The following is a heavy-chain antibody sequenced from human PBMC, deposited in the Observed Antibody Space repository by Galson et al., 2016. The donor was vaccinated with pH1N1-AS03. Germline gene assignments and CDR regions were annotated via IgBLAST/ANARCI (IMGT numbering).Heavy chain of an antibody. CDR2: TYWRSKWYN. V-gene: IGHV6-1*01. D-gene: IGHD2-15*01. Sequence: CAISGDSVSSNIDAWNWIRQSPSGGLEWLGRTYWRSKWYNDYAVSVKSRITINPDTSKNQFSLQLTSVIPDGTAVYYCARGRYSGFDIWCQGAKVTVSS. J-gene: IGHJ3*02. CDR3: ARGRYSGFDI. CDR1: GDSVSSNIDA.